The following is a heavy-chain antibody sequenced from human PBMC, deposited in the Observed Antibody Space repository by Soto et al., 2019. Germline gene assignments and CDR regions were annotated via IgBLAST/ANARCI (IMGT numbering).Heavy chain of an antibody. D-gene: IGHD3-16*02. Sequence: QVQLQESGPGLVKPSETLSLTCTVSGGSVSSGSYYWSWIRQPPGKGLEWIGYIYYSGSTNYNPSLKSRVTISVDTSKNQFSLKLSSVTAADTAVYYCARELRLGELSTYYFDYWGQGTLVTVSS. CDR1: GGSVSSGSYY. CDR2: IYYSGST. CDR3: ARELRLGELSTYYFDY. J-gene: IGHJ4*02. V-gene: IGHV4-61*01.